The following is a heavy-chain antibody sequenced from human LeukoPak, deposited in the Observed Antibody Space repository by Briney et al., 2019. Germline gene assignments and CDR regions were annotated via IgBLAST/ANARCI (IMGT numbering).Heavy chain of an antibody. D-gene: IGHD2-2*01. J-gene: IGHJ3*02. CDR1: GYSFTSYW. CDR3: ARRYCSSTSCYGAFDI. CDR2: IYPGDSDT. Sequence: GESLKISCKGSGYSFTSYWISWVRQMPGKGLEWMGIIYPGDSDTRYSPSFQGQVTISADKSISTAYLQWSSLKASDTAMYYCARRYCSSTSCYGAFDIWGQGTMVTVYS. V-gene: IGHV5-51*01.